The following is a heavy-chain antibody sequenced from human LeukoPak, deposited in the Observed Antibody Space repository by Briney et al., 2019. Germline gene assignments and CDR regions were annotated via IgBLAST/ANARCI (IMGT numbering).Heavy chain of an antibody. V-gene: IGHV3-7*04. Sequence: GGSLRLSCAASGFTFNSYWMNWVRQAPGKGLEWVANVKEDGSEKYYVDSVKGRFTISRDNAKNSLYLQMNSLRAEDTAVYCCARGVDVWGQGTTVTVS. CDR2: VKEDGSEK. J-gene: IGHJ6*02. CDR1: GFTFNSYW. CDR3: ARGVDV.